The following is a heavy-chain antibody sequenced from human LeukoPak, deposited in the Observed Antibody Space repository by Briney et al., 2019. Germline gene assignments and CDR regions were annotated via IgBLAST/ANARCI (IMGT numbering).Heavy chain of an antibody. Sequence: GGSLRLSCAASGFTFSSYSMDWVRQAPGKGLEWVSSISSSSSYIYYADSVKGRFTISRDNAKNSLYLQMNSLRAEDTAVYYCASKDDFWSGYNYWGQGTLVTVSS. CDR1: GFTFSSYS. CDR2: ISSSSSYI. J-gene: IGHJ4*02. D-gene: IGHD3-3*01. CDR3: ASKDDFWSGYNY. V-gene: IGHV3-21*01.